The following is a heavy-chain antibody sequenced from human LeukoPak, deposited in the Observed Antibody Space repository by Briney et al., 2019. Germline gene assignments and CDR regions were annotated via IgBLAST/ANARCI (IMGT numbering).Heavy chain of an antibody. CDR2: INPNSGGT. J-gene: IGHJ6*02. CDR3: ARDRGGNCSSTSCTKAYYYYGMDV. Sequence: ASVKVSCTASGYTFTGYYMHWVRQAPGQGLEWMGWINPNSGGTNYAQKFQGWVTMTRDTSISTAYMELSRLRSDDTAVYYCARDRGGNCSSTSCTKAYYYYGMDVWGQGTTVTVSS. V-gene: IGHV1-2*04. D-gene: IGHD2-2*01. CDR1: GYTFTGYY.